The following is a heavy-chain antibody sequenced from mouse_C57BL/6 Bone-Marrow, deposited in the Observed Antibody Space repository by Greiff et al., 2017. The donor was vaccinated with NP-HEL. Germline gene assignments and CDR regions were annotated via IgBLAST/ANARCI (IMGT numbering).Heavy chain of an antibody. CDR1: GYTFTSYW. CDR2: INPSSGGT. V-gene: IGHV1-72*01. Sequence: QVQLQQPGADLVKPGASVKLSCKASGYTFTSYWMHWVKQRPGRGLEWIGRINPSSGGTKFNEKFKTKATLTVDKPSSTAYMQLSSLTSEDSAVFYCAPNYYGSRGWDLEVGDTGTTVTVSS. J-gene: IGHJ1*03. D-gene: IGHD1-1*01. CDR3: APNYYGSRGWDLEV.